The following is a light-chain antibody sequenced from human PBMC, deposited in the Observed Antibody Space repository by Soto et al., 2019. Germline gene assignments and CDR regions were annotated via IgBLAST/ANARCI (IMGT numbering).Light chain of an antibody. J-gene: IGKJ4*01. CDR2: GAS. CDR1: QSVSSSY. V-gene: IGKV3-20*01. CDR3: QQCDCSPRHT. Sequence: EIVLTQSPGTLSLTAGERATLSCRASQSVSSSYLAWYQQKPGQAPRLLIYGASSRATGIPDRFSGSGSGTDFTLTISRLEPEDFAVYYCQQCDCSPRHTCGGGTKLEIK.